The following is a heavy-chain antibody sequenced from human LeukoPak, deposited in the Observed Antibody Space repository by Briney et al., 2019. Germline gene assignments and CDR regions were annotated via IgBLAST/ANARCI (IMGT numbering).Heavy chain of an antibody. CDR1: GYTFTSYD. J-gene: IGHJ6*02. V-gene: IGHV1-8*01. Sequence: GASVKVSCKASGYTFTSYDINWVRQATGQGLEGMGWMNPNSGNTGYAQKFQGRVTMTRNTSISTAYMELSSLRSEDTAVYYCASQVGAVPYYYYGMDVWGQGTTVTVSS. CDR2: MNPNSGNT. CDR3: ASQVGAVPYYYYGMDV. D-gene: IGHD3-16*01.